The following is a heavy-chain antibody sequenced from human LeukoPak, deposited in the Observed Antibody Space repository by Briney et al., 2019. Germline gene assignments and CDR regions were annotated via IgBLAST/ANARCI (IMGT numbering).Heavy chain of an antibody. D-gene: IGHD3-10*01. CDR3: ARCNYGSGSYYRNYGMDV. Sequence: SETLSLTCAVYGGSFSGYYWSWIRQPPGKGLEWIGEINHSGSTNYNPSLKSRVTISVDTSKNQFSLKLSSVTAADTAVYYCARCNYGSGSYYRNYGMDVWGQGTTVTVSS. CDR2: INHSGST. V-gene: IGHV4-34*01. J-gene: IGHJ6*02. CDR1: GGSFSGYY.